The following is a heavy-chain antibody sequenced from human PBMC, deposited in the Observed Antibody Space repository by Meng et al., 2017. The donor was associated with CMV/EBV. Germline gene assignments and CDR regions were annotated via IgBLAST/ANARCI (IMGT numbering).Heavy chain of an antibody. J-gene: IGHJ5*02. CDR1: FGSYS. V-gene: IGHV3-21*01. CDR2: ISSSSSYI. Sequence: FGSYSINWVSQAPGKGLEWVSSISSSSSYIYYADSVEGRFTISRNNAKNSLYLQMNSLRAEDTAVYYCARRYCSSTSCYRMRNWFDPWGQGTLVTVSS. D-gene: IGHD2-2*02. CDR3: ARRYCSSTSCYRMRNWFDP.